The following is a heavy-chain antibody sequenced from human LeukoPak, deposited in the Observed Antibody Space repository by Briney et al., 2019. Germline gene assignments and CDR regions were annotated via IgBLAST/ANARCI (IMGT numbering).Heavy chain of an antibody. CDR1: GGSISSYY. J-gene: IGHJ5*02. CDR3: ARDLGYGDYPNWFDP. CDR2: IYTSGST. V-gene: IGHV4-4*07. D-gene: IGHD4-17*01. Sequence: SETLSLTCTVSGGSISSYYWSWIRQPAGKGLEWIGRIYTSGSTNYNSSLKSRVTMSVDTSKNQFSLKLSSVTAADTAVYYCARDLGYGDYPNWFDPWGQGTLVTVSS.